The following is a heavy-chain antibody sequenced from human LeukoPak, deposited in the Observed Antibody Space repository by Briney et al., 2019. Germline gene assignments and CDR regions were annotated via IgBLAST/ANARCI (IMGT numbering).Heavy chain of an antibody. CDR1: GGSISSYY. J-gene: IGHJ5*02. Sequence: SETLSLTCTVSGGSISSYYWSWIRQPPGKGLEWIGYIYYSGSTNYNPSLKSRVTISVDTSKNQFSLKLSSVTAADTAVYYCARQRPAAALGPWGQGTLVTVSS. D-gene: IGHD2-2*01. V-gene: IGHV4-59*01. CDR3: ARQRPAAALGP. CDR2: IYYSGST.